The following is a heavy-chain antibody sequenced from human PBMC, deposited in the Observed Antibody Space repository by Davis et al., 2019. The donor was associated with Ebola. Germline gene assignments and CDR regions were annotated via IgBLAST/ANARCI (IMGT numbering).Heavy chain of an antibody. CDR1: GYTFTSYG. V-gene: IGHV1-18*01. CDR2: ISAYNGNT. J-gene: IGHJ6*04. CDR3: ARDSQNGGYYGMDV. Sequence: AASVKVSCKASGYTFTSYGISWVRQAPGQGLEWMGWISAYNGNTNYAQKLQGRVTMTTDTSTSTAYMELRSLRSDDTAVYYCARDSQNGGYYGMDVWGKGTTVTVSS. D-gene: IGHD4-23*01.